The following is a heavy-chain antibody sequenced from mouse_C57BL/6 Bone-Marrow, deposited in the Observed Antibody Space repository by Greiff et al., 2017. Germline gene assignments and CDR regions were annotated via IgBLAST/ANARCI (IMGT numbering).Heavy chain of an antibody. J-gene: IGHJ3*01. Sequence: VQLQQPGAELVKPGASVKLSCKASGYTFTSYWMHWVKQRPGQGLEWIGMIHPNSGSTNYNEKFKSKATLTVDKSSSPAYMQLSSLTSEDSAVYYCARRDYYGSLAAWFAYWGQGTLGTGSA. D-gene: IGHD1-1*01. V-gene: IGHV1-64*01. CDR2: IHPNSGST. CDR3: ARRDYYGSLAAWFAY. CDR1: GYTFTSYW.